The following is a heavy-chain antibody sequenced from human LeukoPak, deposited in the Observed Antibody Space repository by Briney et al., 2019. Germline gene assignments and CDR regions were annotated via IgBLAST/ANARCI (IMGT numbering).Heavy chain of an antibody. CDR1: GGTFSSYA. Sequence: PVKVFCKASGGTFSSYAISWVRQAPGQGLEWMGRIIPIFGTANYAQKFQGKVAITTDESTSTAYMELSSLRSEDTAVYYCATGTATIFPESDYWGQGTLVTVSS. CDR3: ATGTATIFPESDY. CDR2: IIPIFGTA. D-gene: IGHD5-24*01. V-gene: IGHV1-69*05. J-gene: IGHJ4*02.